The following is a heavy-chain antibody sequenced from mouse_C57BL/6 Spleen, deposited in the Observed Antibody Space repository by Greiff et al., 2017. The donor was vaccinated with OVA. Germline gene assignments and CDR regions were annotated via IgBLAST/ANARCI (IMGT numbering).Heavy chain of an antibody. CDR1: GYTFTDYY. D-gene: IGHD4-1*01. Sequence: EVQLQQSGPELVKPGASVKISCKASGYTFTDYYMNWVKQSPGKSLEWIGDINPNNGGTSYNQKFKGKATLTVDKSSSTAYMELRSLTSEDSAVYYCARWDVGDAMDYWGQGTSVTVSS. V-gene: IGHV1-26*01. CDR3: ARWDVGDAMDY. CDR2: INPNNGGT. J-gene: IGHJ4*01.